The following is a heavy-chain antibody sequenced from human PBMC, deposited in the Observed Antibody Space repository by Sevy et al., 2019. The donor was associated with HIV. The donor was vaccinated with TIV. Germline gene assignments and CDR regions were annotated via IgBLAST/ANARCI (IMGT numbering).Heavy chain of an antibody. CDR3: AKHKTYCSSTSCYFNWFDP. CDR2: INHSGAT. CDR1: GGSFNTYQ. D-gene: IGHD2-2*01. V-gene: IGHV4-34*01. Sequence: SETLSLTCAVYGGSFNTYQWSWIRQPPGKGLEWIGEINHSGATNYSPSLKSRVTISADKSNNQFSLRLSSVTAADTAVYYCAKHKTYCSSTSCYFNWFDPWGQGTLVTVSS. J-gene: IGHJ5*02.